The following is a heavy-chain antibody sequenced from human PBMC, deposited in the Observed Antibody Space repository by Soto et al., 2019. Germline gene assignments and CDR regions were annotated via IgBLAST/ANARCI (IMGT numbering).Heavy chain of an antibody. CDR1: GGSINNNYYY. J-gene: IGHJ4*02. V-gene: IGHV4-39*01. D-gene: IGHD1-1*01. Sequence: QLQLQESDPGLLKPSETLSLTCSVSGGSINNNYYYWGWVRQHPGKGLEWIGSVSFTGTTYYSPSLKSRVTTSIYTSRNQFSLKLTSVPAAYTAVYYCASQKLDVPSYFDYWGQGTLVTVSS. CDR3: ASQKLDVPSYFDY. CDR2: VSFTGTT.